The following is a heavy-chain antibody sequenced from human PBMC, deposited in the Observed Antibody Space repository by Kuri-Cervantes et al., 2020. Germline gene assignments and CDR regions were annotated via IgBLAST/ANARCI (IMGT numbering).Heavy chain of an antibody. CDR1: GFTFSSYA. D-gene: IGHD1-1*01. V-gene: IGHV3-30-3*01. Sequence: GESLKISFAASGFTFSSYAMHWVRQAPGKGLEWVAVISYDGSNKYYADSVKGRFTISRDNSKNTLYLQMNSLRAEDTAVYYCANNWNLDNWGQGTLVTVSS. CDR3: ANNWNLDN. J-gene: IGHJ4*02. CDR2: ISYDGSNK.